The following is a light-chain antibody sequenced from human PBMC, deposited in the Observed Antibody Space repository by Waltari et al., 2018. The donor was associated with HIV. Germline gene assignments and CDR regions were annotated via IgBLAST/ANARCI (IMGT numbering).Light chain of an antibody. CDR3: SSYRSSSTPLWV. Sequence: QSALTQPASVSGSPGQSITISCTGTSSDVGSYNYVSWYQQHPDKAPKLMIYEVSNRPSGVSNRFSGSKSDNTASLTISGLQAEDEADYYCSSYRSSSTPLWVFGGGTKLTV. V-gene: IGLV2-14*01. J-gene: IGLJ3*02. CDR2: EVS. CDR1: SSDVGSYNY.